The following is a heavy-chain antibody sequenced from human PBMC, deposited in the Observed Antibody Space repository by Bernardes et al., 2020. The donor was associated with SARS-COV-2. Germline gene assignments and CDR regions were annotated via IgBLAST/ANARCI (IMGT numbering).Heavy chain of an antibody. V-gene: IGHV5-51*01. D-gene: IGHD2-2*01. CDR2: IYPGDSDT. J-gene: IGHJ6*02. Sequence: GASLKISCKGSGYSFTSYWIGWVRQMPGKGLEYIGIIYPGDSDTRYSPSFQGQVTISADKSITTAYLQWSSLKASDTAVYYCARDDGIVVVPATRRALYFGMDVWGQGTTVTVSS. CDR3: ARDDGIVVVPATRRALYFGMDV. CDR1: GYSFTSYW.